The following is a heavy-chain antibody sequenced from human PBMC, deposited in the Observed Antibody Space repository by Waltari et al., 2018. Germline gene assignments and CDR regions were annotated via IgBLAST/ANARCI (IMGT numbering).Heavy chain of an antibody. V-gene: IGHV1-69*05. CDR1: GGTFSSYA. J-gene: IGHJ4*02. D-gene: IGHD3-10*01. CDR2: IIHIFGTA. Sequence: QVQLVQSGAEVKKPGSSVKVSCKASGGTFSSYAISCVRQAPGQGLEWMGGIIHIFGTANYAQKFQGRVKITTDESTSTAYMELSSMRSEDTAVYYCARGPHSMVQGVMFRWGQGTLVTVSS. CDR3: ARGPHSMVQGVMFR.